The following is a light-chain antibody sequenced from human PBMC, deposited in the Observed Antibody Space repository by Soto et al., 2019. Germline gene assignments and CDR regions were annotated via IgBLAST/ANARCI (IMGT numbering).Light chain of an antibody. V-gene: IGKV3-11*01. CDR2: DAS. J-gene: IGKJ4*01. Sequence: EIVLPQSPATLSLSPGASASLTCRASQSVSNFLAWYQHKPGQAPRLLIYDASNRATGIPARFSGGGSGTDFTLTISRLEPEEFAVYHCQQFSSYPLTVGGGNKVAIK. CDR3: QQFSSYPLT. CDR1: QSVSNF.